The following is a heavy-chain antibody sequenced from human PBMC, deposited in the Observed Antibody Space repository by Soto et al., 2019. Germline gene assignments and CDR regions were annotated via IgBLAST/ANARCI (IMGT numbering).Heavy chain of an antibody. CDR2: TYYSGST. CDR1: GGSISSGGYY. CDR3: ALVVTAIQAFNY. V-gene: IGHV4-31*03. Sequence: SETLSLTCTVSGGSISSGGYYWSWIRQHPGKGLEWIGYTYYSGSTYYNPSLKSRVTISVDTSKNQFSLKLSSVTAADTAVYYCALVVTAIQAFNYWGQGTLVTVSS. J-gene: IGHJ4*02. D-gene: IGHD2-21*02.